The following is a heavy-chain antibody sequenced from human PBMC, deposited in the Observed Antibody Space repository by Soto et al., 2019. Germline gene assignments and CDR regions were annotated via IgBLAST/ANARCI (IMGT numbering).Heavy chain of an antibody. V-gene: IGHV5-51*01. J-gene: IGHJ4*02. CDR3: ARDPHPGDYYDSSGKPYYFDY. D-gene: IGHD3-22*01. Sequence: PGESLKISCKGSGYSFTSYWIGWVRQMPGKGLEWMGIIYPGDSDTRYSPSFQGQVTISADKSISTAYLQWSSLKASDTAMYYCARDPHPGDYYDSSGKPYYFDYWGQGTLVTVSS. CDR1: GYSFTSYW. CDR2: IYPGDSDT.